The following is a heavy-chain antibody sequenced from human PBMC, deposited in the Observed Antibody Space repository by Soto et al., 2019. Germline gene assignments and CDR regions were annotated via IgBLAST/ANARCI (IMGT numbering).Heavy chain of an antibody. J-gene: IGHJ6*02. D-gene: IGHD3-22*01. CDR1: GYSFTSYW. CDR2: IDPSDSYT. V-gene: IGHV5-10-1*01. Sequence: GESLQISCKGSGYSFTSYWISWVRQMPGKGLEWMGMIDPSDSYTNYSPSFQGHVTISADKSISTAYLQWSSLKASDTAMYYCARSSYDSSGYYGTYYYGMEVWGQGTKVTVSS. CDR3: ARSSYDSSGYYGTYYYGMEV.